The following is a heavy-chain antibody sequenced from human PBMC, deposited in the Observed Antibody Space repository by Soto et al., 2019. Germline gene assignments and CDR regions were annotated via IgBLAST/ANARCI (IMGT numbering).Heavy chain of an antibody. CDR2: IYYSGST. CDR1: GGSISSGGYY. CDR3: ARGRVVTATYFDY. V-gene: IGHV4-31*03. Sequence: QVQLQESGPGLVKTSQTLSLTCTVSGGSISSGGYYWSWIRQHPGKGLEWIGYIYYSGSTYYNPSLKSRVTISVDTSKNQFSLKLSSVTAADTAVYYCARGRVVTATYFDYWGQGTLVTVSS. J-gene: IGHJ4*02. D-gene: IGHD2-21*02.